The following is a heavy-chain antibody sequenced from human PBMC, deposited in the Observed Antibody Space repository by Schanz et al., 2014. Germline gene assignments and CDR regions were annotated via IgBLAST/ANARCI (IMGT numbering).Heavy chain of an antibody. CDR2: MNPNSGNP. D-gene: IGHD3-22*01. V-gene: IGHV1-8*01. CDR1: GYTFNNYTYV. Sequence: QVLQVQSGSELKKPGTSVKVSCKASGYTFNNYTYVMIWVRQAPGQGLEWLGWMNPNSGNPGFAQKFQGRVTITRDTSASTAYMELSSLRSEDTTVYYCAREVGLYDRGWFDPWGQGTLVTVSS. CDR3: AREVGLYDRGWFDP. J-gene: IGHJ5*02.